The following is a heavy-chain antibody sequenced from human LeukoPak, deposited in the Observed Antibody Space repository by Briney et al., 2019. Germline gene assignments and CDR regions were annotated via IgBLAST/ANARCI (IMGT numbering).Heavy chain of an antibody. V-gene: IGHV3-48*01. Sequence: PGGSLRLSRAASGFTFGSYSMNWVRQAPGKGLEWVSYISSSSSTIYYADSVKGRFTISRDNAKNSLYLQMNSLRAEDTAVYFCARGGSFSLAIAYWGQGTLVTVSS. CDR2: ISSSSSTI. D-gene: IGHD1-26*01. J-gene: IGHJ4*02. CDR1: GFTFGSYS. CDR3: ARGGSFSLAIAY.